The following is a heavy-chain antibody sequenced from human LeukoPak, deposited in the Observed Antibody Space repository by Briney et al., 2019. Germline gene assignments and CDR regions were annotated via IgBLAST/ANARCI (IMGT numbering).Heavy chain of an antibody. CDR1: GFTFNTYT. CDR2: ISNSGGST. J-gene: IGHJ6*03. V-gene: IGHV3-23*01. Sequence: GGSLRLSCAASGFTFNTYTMYWVRQAPGKGLEWVSGISNSGGSTYYADSVKGRFTISRDNSKNSLYLQMNSLRAEDTAVYYCAKGSGYYYNYYYMDVWGKGTTVTVSS. D-gene: IGHD5-12*01. CDR3: AKGSGYYYNYYYMDV.